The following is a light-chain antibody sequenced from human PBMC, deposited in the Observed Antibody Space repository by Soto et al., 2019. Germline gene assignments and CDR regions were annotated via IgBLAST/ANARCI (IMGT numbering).Light chain of an antibody. Sequence: DIQMTQSPSTLSSSVGDRFTITGRESQSISSWLAWYQQKPGKAHKLLIYDASSLKSGVPSRFSGSGSGTEFTLTISSLQPDDFATYYCQQYNGYSTWTFGTGTQLDTK. CDR3: QQYNGYSTWT. CDR1: QSISSW. J-gene: IGKJ1*01. V-gene: IGKV1-5*01. CDR2: DAS.